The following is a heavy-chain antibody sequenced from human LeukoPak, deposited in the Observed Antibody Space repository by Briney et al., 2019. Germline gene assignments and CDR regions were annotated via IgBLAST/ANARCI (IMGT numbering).Heavy chain of an antibody. Sequence: ASVKVSCKASGYTFTYRYLHWVRQAPGQALEWMGWITPFNGNTNYAQKFQDRVTITRDRSMSTAYMELSSLRSEDTAMYYCATTYCSGGSCHMPLNAWGQGTLVTVSS. J-gene: IGHJ5*02. D-gene: IGHD2-15*01. CDR1: GYTFTYRY. CDR3: ATTYCSGGSCHMPLNA. CDR2: ITPFNGNT. V-gene: IGHV1-45*02.